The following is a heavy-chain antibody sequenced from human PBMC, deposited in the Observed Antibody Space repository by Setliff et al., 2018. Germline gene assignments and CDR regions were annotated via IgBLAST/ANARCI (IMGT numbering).Heavy chain of an antibody. CDR1: GYSFTDYG. CDR2: ISAHTGNT. CDR3: SRLVRFCTRVACQTLSGGEF. D-gene: IGHD2-8*01. J-gene: IGHJ1*01. Sequence: VSCKTSGYSFTDYGIAWVRQAPGQGLEWMGWISAHTGNTYSGQKLHDRLTLTTDTSTNTAYMELRSLGSDDTAVYYCSRLVRFCTRVACQTLSGGEFWGQGTLVTVSS. V-gene: IGHV1-18*01.